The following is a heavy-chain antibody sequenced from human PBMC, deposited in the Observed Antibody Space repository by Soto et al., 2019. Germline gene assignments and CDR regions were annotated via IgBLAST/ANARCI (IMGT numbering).Heavy chain of an antibody. CDR1: GGSISSGGYY. V-gene: IGHV4-31*03. D-gene: IGHD3-3*01. Sequence: QVQLQESGPGLVKPSQTLSLTCTVSGGSISSGGYYWSWIRQHPGKGLEWIGYIYYSGSTYYNPSPNSRVTISVDTSKNQFSLKLSAVTAADTAVYYCARVFGLGGMDVWGQGTTVTVSS. J-gene: IGHJ6*02. CDR2: IYYSGST. CDR3: ARVFGLGGMDV.